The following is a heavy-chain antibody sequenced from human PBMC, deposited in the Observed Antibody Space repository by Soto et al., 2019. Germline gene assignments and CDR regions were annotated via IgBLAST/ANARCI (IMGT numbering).Heavy chain of an antibody. V-gene: IGHV3-23*01. J-gene: IGHJ2*01. CDR2: ISGSGGST. CDR3: AKDRKDIVVVVAASYFDL. CDR1: GFTFSSYA. D-gene: IGHD2-15*01. Sequence: GGSLRLSCAASGFTFSSYAMSWVRQAPGQGLEWVSAISGSGGSTYYADSLKGRFTISRDNSKNTLYLQMNSLRAEDTAVYYCAKDRKDIVVVVAASYFDLWGRGTLVTVSS.